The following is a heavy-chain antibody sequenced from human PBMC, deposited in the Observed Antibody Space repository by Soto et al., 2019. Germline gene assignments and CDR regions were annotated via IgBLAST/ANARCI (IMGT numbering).Heavy chain of an antibody. CDR2: MNPNSGNT. Sequence: QVQLVQSGAEVTKPGASVKVSCKASGYTFTSYDINWVRQATGQGLEWMGWMNPNSGNTGYAQKFQGRVTMTRNTSISTAYMGLSSFRSEDTAVYYCARGSTTAMVQNYYYYYYTDVWGKGATVTVSS. D-gene: IGHD5-18*01. J-gene: IGHJ6*03. CDR1: GYTFTSYD. V-gene: IGHV1-8*01. CDR3: ARGSTTAMVQNYYYYYYTDV.